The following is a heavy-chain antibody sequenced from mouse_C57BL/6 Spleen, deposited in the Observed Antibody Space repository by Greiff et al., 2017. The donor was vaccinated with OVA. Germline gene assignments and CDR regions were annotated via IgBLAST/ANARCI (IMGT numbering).Heavy chain of an antibody. CDR2: ISAGGSYT. D-gene: IGHD1-1*01. V-gene: IGHV5-4*01. J-gene: IGHJ2*01. CDR3: AREDYYGSNPFDY. Sequence: EVQRVESGGGLVKPGGSLKLSCAASGFTFSSYAMSWVRQTPEKRLEWVATISAGGSYTYYPDNVKGRFTISRDNAKNNQYLQMSHLKSEDTAMYYCAREDYYGSNPFDYWGQGTTLTVSS. CDR1: GFTFSSYA.